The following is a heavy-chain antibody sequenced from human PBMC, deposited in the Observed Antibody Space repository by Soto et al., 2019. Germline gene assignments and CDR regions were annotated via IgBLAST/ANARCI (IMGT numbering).Heavy chain of an antibody. V-gene: IGHV3-66*01. CDR2: IYSGGST. Sequence: QPGGSLRLSCAASGFTVSSNYMSWIRQAPGKGLEWVSVIYSGGSTYYADSVKGRFTISRDNSKNTLYLQMNSLRAEDTAVYYCARSVVIYYGMDVWGQGTTVTVSS. CDR3: ARSVVIYYGMDV. D-gene: IGHD3-22*01. J-gene: IGHJ6*02. CDR1: GFTVSSNY.